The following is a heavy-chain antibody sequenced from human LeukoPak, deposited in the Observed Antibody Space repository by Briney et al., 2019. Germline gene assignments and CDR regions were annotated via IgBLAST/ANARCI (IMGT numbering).Heavy chain of an antibody. CDR1: GYTFTSYD. CDR3: ARWILGSPITGTEGSYYYYGMDV. D-gene: IGHD1-7*01. J-gene: IGHJ6*02. Sequence: ASVKVSCKASGYTFTSYDINWVRQATGQGLEWMGWMNPNSGNTGYAQKFQGRVTMTRNTSISTAYMELSSLRSEDTAVYYCARWILGSPITGTEGSYYYYGMDVWGQGTTVTVSS. CDR2: MNPNSGNT. V-gene: IGHV1-8*01.